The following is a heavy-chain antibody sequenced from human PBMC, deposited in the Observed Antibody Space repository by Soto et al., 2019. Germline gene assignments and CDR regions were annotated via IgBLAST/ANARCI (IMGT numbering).Heavy chain of an antibody. CDR3: SRDIDSSA. CDR1: GGSISSGGYS. V-gene: IGHV4-30-2*01. CDR2: IYHSGST. D-gene: IGHD3-22*01. J-gene: IGHJ5*02. Sequence: SETLSLTCAVSGGSISSGGYSWSWIRQPPGKGLEWIGYIYHSGSTYYNPSLKGRFTISRDNAKNTLYLQMNSLRAEDTAVYYCSRDIDSSAWGQGTLVTVSS.